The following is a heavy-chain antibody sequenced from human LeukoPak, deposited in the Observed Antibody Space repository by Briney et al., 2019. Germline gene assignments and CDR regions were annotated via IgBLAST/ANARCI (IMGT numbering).Heavy chain of an antibody. J-gene: IGHJ4*02. CDR3: ARDLSSGGWTLEFDH. CDR2: ISAHSGNT. Sequence: ASVKVSCKTSGYTFTTYGITWVRQAPGQGFQWMGWISAHSGNTKYAESFQGRISLTTDTSATTAYMELRSLTSDDTAVYYCARDLSSGGWTLEFDHWGQGSLVTVAS. V-gene: IGHV1-18*01. D-gene: IGHD2-15*01. CDR1: GYTFTTYG.